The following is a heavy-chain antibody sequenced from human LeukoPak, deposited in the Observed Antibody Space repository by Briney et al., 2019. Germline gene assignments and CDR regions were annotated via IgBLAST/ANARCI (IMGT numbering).Heavy chain of an antibody. CDR1: GYTFTSYY. Sequence: GASAKVSCKASGYTFTSYYMHWVRQAPGQGLEWMGIINPSGGSTSYAQKFQGRVTMTRDMSTSTVYMELSSLRSEDTAVYYCARDTRGYSYGYEFDYWGQGTLVTVSS. D-gene: IGHD5-18*01. V-gene: IGHV1-46*01. CDR2: INPSGGST. J-gene: IGHJ4*02. CDR3: ARDTRGYSYGYEFDY.